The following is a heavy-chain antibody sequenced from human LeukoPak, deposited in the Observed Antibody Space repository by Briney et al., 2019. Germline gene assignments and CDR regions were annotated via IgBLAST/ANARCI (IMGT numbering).Heavy chain of an antibody. CDR2: IRDDGSNK. Sequence: GGSLRLSCAASGFTFSSYGMHWVRQAPGKGLEWVTFIRDDGSNKYYADSVKGRFTISRDNSKNTLYLQMNSLRVEDTAVYYCAKLGIGSGVNSDYWGQGTLVTVSS. V-gene: IGHV3-30*02. CDR3: AKLGIGSGVNSDY. D-gene: IGHD2-2*03. CDR1: GFTFSSYG. J-gene: IGHJ4*02.